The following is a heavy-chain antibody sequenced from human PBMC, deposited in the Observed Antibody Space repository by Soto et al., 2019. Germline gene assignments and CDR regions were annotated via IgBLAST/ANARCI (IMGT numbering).Heavy chain of an antibody. CDR1: GFTFSSYW. V-gene: IGHV3-74*01. J-gene: IGHJ4*02. D-gene: IGHD2-8*01. CDR2: INPGGSIT. Sequence: EEQLVESGGGLVQPGWSLRLSCAASGFTFSSYWMHWVRQAPGKGLVWVSRINPGGSITAYADSVKGRFTSSRDNAKNTLYLQMNTLRGDDTAVYYCARVPTGKYGVWNYWGQGTLVTVSS. CDR3: ARVPTGKYGVWNY.